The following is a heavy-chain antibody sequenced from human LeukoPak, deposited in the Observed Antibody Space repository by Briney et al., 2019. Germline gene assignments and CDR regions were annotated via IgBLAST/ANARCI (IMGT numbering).Heavy chain of an antibody. J-gene: IGHJ4*02. V-gene: IGHV3-23*01. CDR1: GFIFSSYA. D-gene: IGHD3-16*01. CDR2: ISGSGGST. CDR3: AKVPRTAMITFGGAIPYYFDY. Sequence: GGSLRLSCAASGFIFSSYAMNWVRQAPGKGLEWVSAISGSGGSTYYADSVKGRFTISRDNSKNTLYLQMNSLRAEDTAVYYCAKVPRTAMITFGGAIPYYFDYWGQGTLVTVSS.